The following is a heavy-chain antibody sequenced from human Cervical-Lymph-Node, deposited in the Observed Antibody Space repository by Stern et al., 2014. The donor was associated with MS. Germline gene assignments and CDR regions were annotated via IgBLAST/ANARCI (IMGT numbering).Heavy chain of an antibody. D-gene: IGHD6-19*01. CDR3: ARDRIAVDGNWFDT. CDR1: GFSFSDFS. J-gene: IGHJ5*02. Sequence: VQLVESGGGLVKPGGSLRLSCAASGFSFSDFSMNWIRQAPGKGLEWVSYTSSGSDRLYADSVKGRFTVSRDGAKNSVYLQMNSLRAEDTAIYYCARDRIAVDGNWFDTWGQGTLVSVSS. CDR2: TSSGSDR. V-gene: IGHV3-11*01.